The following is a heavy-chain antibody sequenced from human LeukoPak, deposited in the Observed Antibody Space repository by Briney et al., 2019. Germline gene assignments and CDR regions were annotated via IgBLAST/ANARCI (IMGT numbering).Heavy chain of an antibody. CDR2: IWYDGSNK. V-gene: IGHV3-33*06. D-gene: IGHD7-27*01. Sequence: GGSLRLSCAASGYTFSSYGMHWVRQAPAKGLEWVAVIWYDGSNKYYADSVKGRFTSSRDNSKNTLYLQMDSLRAEDTSVYFCAKDKNWGPYYFDYWGQGTLVTVSS. CDR1: GYTFSSYG. J-gene: IGHJ4*02. CDR3: AKDKNWGPYYFDY.